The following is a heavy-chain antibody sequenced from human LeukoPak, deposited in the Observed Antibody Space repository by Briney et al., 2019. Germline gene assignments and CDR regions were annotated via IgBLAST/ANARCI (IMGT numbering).Heavy chain of an antibody. Sequence: SVKVSCKASGGTFSSYAISWVRQAPGQGLEWMGGIVPMFGRANYAQKFQGRLTITADESSTTAYMELSGLRSEDTAVYYCATDASIYDSRGYYYLWWGQGTLVTVSS. J-gene: IGHJ4*02. D-gene: IGHD3-22*01. CDR2: IVPMFGRA. V-gene: IGHV1-69*13. CDR3: ATDASIYDSRGYYYLW. CDR1: GGTFSSYA.